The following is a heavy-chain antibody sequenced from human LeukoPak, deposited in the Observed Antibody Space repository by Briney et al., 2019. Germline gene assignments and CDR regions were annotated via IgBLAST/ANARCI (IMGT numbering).Heavy chain of an antibody. CDR3: ATENDEYDY. D-gene: IGHD1-1*01. CDR1: GGSISSSSYY. CDR2: IYYSGST. Sequence: PSETLSLTCTVSGGSISSSSYYWGWIRQPPGKGLEWIGSIYYSGSTYYNPSLKSRVTISVDTSKNQFSLKLSSVTAADTAVYYCATENDEYDYWGQGTLVTVSS. V-gene: IGHV4-39*07. J-gene: IGHJ4*02.